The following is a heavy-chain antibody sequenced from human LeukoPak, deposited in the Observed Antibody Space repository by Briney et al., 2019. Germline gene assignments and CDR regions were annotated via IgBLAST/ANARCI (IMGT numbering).Heavy chain of an antibody. J-gene: IGHJ1*01. V-gene: IGHV3-23*01. CDR3: AKDSDVLDIVVVPAAAHFQH. CDR1: GFTFSSYA. D-gene: IGHD2-2*03. CDR2: ISGSGGST. Sequence: HTGGSLRLSCAASGFTFSSYAMSWVRQAPGKGLEWVSAISGSGGSTYYADSVKGRFTISRDNSKNTLYLQMNSLRAEDTAVYYCAKDSDVLDIVVVPAAAHFQHWGQGTLVTVSS.